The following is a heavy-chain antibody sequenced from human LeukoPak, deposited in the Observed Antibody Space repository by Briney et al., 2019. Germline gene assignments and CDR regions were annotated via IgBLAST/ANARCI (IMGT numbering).Heavy chain of an antibody. D-gene: IGHD2-15*01. J-gene: IGHJ5*02. CDR3: ARDDCSGGSCYSVDP. CDR2: IIPIFGTA. CDR1: GGTXSSYA. Sequence: GASVKVSCKASGGTXSSYAISGVRQAPGQGLEWMGGIIPIFGTANYAQKFQGRVTITADESTSTVYMELSSLRSEDTAVYYCARDDCSGGSCYSVDPWGQGTLVTASS. V-gene: IGHV1-69*13.